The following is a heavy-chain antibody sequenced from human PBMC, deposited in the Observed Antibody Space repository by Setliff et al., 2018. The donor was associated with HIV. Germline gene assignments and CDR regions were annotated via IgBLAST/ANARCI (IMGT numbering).Heavy chain of an antibody. J-gene: IGHJ4*02. D-gene: IGHD3-16*01. Sequence: ASVKVSCKASGYTFTSYGISWVRQAPGQGLEWMGWISAYNGNTNYAQNFQGRVTMTRDTSTSTIYMELSSLRSEDTAVYYCATTQDGPGGNYFDSWGQGTLVTSPQ. CDR1: GYTFTSYG. CDR2: ISAYNGNT. V-gene: IGHV1-18*01. CDR3: ATTQDGPGGNYFDS.